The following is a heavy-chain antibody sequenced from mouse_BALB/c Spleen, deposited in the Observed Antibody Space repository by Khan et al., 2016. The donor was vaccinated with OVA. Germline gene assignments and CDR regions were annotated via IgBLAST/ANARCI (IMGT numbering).Heavy chain of an antibody. CDR3: ARRGLRWDIDY. CDR1: GYTFINYW. CDR2: INPSTCYT. D-gene: IGHD3-3*01. J-gene: IGHJ2*01. V-gene: IGHV1-7*01. Sequence: QVQLQQSGAELAKPGASVKMSCKASGYTFINYWILWVKQRPGQGLEWIGYINPSTCYTEYNPNFKDKATLTADKSSSTAYMQLSNLTTEYSAVYYCARRGLRWDIDYWGQGTTLTVSS.